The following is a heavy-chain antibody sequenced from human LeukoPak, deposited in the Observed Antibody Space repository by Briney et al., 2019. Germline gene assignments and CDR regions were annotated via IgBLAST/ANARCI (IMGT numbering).Heavy chain of an antibody. J-gene: IGHJ4*02. D-gene: IGHD1-1*01. Sequence: GGSLRLSCSASGFTFTSHVMHWVRQAPGKGLQYVSGISMNVQTTHYAGSVKGRFTISGDSSKNTVYLQMNSLTAEDTAVYYCVREGLERRTNFDYWGQGTLVSVSS. CDR3: VREGLERRTNFDY. CDR2: ISMNVQTT. V-gene: IGHV3-64D*06. CDR1: GFTFTSHV.